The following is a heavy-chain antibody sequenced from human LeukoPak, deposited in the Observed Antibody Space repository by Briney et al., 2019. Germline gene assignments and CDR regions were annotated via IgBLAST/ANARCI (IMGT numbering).Heavy chain of an antibody. V-gene: IGHV1-46*01. CDR3: ARDGPSIAARLLFDY. CDR1: GYTFTSYY. Sequence: ASVKVSCKASGYTFTSYYMHWVRQAPGQGLEWMGIINPSGGSTSYAQKFQGRVTMTRDTSTSTVYMELSSLRSEDTAVYYCARDGPSIAARLLFDYWGQGTLVTVSS. J-gene: IGHJ4*02. D-gene: IGHD6-6*01. CDR2: INPSGGST.